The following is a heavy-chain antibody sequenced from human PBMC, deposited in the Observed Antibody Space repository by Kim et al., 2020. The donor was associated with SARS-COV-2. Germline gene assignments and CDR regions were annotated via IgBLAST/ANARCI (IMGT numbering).Heavy chain of an antibody. V-gene: IGHV3-33*01. Sequence: GGSLRLSCAASGFTFSSYGMHWVRQAPGKGLEWVAVIWYDGSNKYYADSVKGRFTISRDNSKNTLYLQMNSLRAEDTAVYYCARDSDYYDSSGLLLNWGQGALGTVSS. CDR3: ARDSDYYDSSGLLLN. CDR1: GFTFSSYG. CDR2: IWYDGSNK. J-gene: IGHJ4*02. D-gene: IGHD3-22*01.